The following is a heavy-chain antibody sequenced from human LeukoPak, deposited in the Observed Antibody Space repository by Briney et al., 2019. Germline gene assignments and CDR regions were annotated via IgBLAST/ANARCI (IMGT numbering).Heavy chain of an antibody. CDR2: ITGSGGST. CDR3: ARSSGWQYYYYAVDV. CDR1: GFIFSSYA. Sequence: GGSLRLSCAAPGFIFSSYAMNWVRQAPGKGLEWVSSITGSGGSTNHADSVRGRFTISRDNSKNTLYLQMNSLRAEDTAVYYCARSSGWQYYYYAVDVWGQGTTVTVSS. V-gene: IGHV3-23*01. D-gene: IGHD6-19*01. J-gene: IGHJ6*02.